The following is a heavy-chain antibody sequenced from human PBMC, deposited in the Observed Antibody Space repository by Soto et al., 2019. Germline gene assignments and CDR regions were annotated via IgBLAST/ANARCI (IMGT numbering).Heavy chain of an antibody. Sequence: VGSLRLSCAASGFTVSSNYMSWVRQAPGKGLEWVSVIYSGGSTYYADSVKGRFTISRDNSKNTLYLQMNSLRAEDTAVYYCASGSTGYYYYGMDVWGQGTTVTVSS. CDR2: IYSGGST. CDR1: GFTVSSNY. D-gene: IGHD3-9*01. CDR3: ASGSTGYYYYGMDV. J-gene: IGHJ6*02. V-gene: IGHV3-53*01.